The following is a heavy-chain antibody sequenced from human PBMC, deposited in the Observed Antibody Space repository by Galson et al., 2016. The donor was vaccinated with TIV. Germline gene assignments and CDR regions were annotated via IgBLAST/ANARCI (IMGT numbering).Heavy chain of an antibody. CDR2: IKQDGSEK. J-gene: IGHJ4*02. CDR1: GFTFGSYW. D-gene: IGHD3-16*01. Sequence: LRLSCAASGFTFGSYWMSWVRQAPGKGLEWVANIKQDGSEKYYVDSVKGRFTISRDNAKNSLYLQMNSLRAEDTAMYYCARDYAGWGQGTLVTVSS. CDR3: ARDYAG. V-gene: IGHV3-7*03.